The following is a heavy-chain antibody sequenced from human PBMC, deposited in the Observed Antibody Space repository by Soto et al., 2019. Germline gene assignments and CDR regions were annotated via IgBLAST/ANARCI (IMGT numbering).Heavy chain of an antibody. V-gene: IGHV4-39*01. J-gene: IGHJ6*02. CDR1: GGSISSTSYY. Sequence: QLQLQESGPGLVKPSETLSLTCTVSGGSISSTSYYWAWIRQPPGKGLEWIGNIYYSGSTYYNPSLKSRVTISVDTSKNQFSLRVRSVTAADTAVYYCARGALEMDVWGQGTTVTVSS. CDR2: IYYSGST. CDR3: ARGALEMDV. D-gene: IGHD1-26*01.